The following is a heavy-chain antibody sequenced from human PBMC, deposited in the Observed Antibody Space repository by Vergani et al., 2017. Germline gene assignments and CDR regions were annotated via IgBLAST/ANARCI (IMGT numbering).Heavy chain of an antibody. Sequence: QVQLQESGPGQVRPSQTLSLTCTVSGGSISSGDYYWSWIRQPPGKGLEWIGYIYYTGSTWYNPSLKSRVAISLDTSKNQFSLRLSSVTAADTAVYSCATVLGKIASFYFDNWAQGTLVNVSS. J-gene: IGHJ4*02. CDR2: IYYTGST. D-gene: IGHD2-21*01. CDR3: ATVLGKIASFYFDN. CDR1: GGSISSGDYY. V-gene: IGHV4-30-4*08.